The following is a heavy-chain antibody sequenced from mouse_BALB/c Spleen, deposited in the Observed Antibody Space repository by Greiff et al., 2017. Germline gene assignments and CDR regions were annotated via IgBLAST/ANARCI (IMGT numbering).Heavy chain of an antibody. V-gene: IGHV5-17*02. Sequence: EVQLVESGGGLVQPGGSRKLSCAASGFTFSSFGMHWVRQAPEKGLEWVAYISSGSSTIYYADTVKGRFTISRDNPKNTLFLQMTSLRSEDTAMYYCARDDGYYRSYAMDYWGQGTSVTVST. D-gene: IGHD2-3*01. CDR2: ISSGSSTI. CDR1: GFTFSSFG. J-gene: IGHJ4*01. CDR3: ARDDGYYRSYAMDY.